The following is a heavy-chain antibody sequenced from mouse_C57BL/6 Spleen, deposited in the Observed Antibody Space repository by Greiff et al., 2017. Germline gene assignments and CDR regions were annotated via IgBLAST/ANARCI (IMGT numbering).Heavy chain of an antibody. CDR1: GIDVSRYW. CDR2: INTDSSTI. J-gene: IGHJ3*01. Sequence: EVKLLESGGGLVQPGGSLRLSCAASGIDVSRYWMSLVRRAPGKGLEWIGEINTDSSTINYAPSLKDKFIISRDNAKNTLYLQMSKVRSEDTALYYCARQYYDEEFAYRGQGTLVTVSA. V-gene: IGHV4-1*01. D-gene: IGHD2-4*01. CDR3: ARQYYDEEFAY.